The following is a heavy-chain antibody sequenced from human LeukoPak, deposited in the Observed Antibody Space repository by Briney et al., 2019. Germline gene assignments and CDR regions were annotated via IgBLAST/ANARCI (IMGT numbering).Heavy chain of an antibody. V-gene: IGHV3-30-3*01. J-gene: IGHJ4*02. CDR3: ARESPACGEDCYFDY. CDR1: GFTFRSYA. D-gene: IGHD2-21*02. Sequence: PGRSLRLPCAASGFTFRSYAMHWARQAPGKGLEWVAGMSYDGTNKYYADSVKGRFTISRDNSKNTLYLQMNSLRTDDTAVYYCARESPACGEDCYFDYWGQGTLVTVSS. CDR2: MSYDGTNK.